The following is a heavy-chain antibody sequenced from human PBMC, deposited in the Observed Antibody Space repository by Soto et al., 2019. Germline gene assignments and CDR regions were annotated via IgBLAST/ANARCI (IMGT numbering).Heavy chain of an antibody. CDR2: IIPIFGTA. Sequence: QVQLVQSGAEVKKPGSSVKVSCKASGGTFSSYAISWVRQAPGQGLEWMGGIIPIFGTANYAQKFQGRVTITADESTSTAXXEXSXXRSEDTAVYYCARVTLGTYSSSSEEQYYYYYGMDVWGQGTTVTVSS. D-gene: IGHD6-6*01. CDR3: ARVTLGTYSSSSEEQYYYYYGMDV. CDR1: GGTFSSYA. V-gene: IGHV1-69*12. J-gene: IGHJ6*02.